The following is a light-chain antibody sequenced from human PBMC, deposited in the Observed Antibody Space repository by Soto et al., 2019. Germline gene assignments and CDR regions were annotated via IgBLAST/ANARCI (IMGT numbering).Light chain of an antibody. CDR3: SSYTTSSTLA. V-gene: IGLV2-14*01. CDR1: SSDVGGYNY. J-gene: IGLJ3*02. Sequence: QSALTQPASVSGSTGQSITISCTGTSSDVGGYNYVSWYQQHPGKAPKLMIFEVNNRPSGISNRFSGSKSGNTASLTISGLQAEDEADYYCSSYTTSSTLAFGGGTKLTVL. CDR2: EVN.